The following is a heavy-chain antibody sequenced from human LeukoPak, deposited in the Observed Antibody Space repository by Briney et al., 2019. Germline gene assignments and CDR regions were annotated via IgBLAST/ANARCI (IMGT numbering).Heavy chain of an antibody. J-gene: IGHJ5*02. CDR2: INPNSGGT. Sequence: ASVKVSCKASGYTYTGYYMHWVRQAPGQGLEWMGWINPNSGGTNYAQKFQGRVTMTRDTSISTAYMELSRLRSDDTAVYYCARMRGGYSKRTASSNWFDPWGQGTLVTVSS. CDR1: GYTYTGYY. CDR3: ARMRGGYSKRTASSNWFDP. D-gene: IGHD4-11*01. V-gene: IGHV1-2*02.